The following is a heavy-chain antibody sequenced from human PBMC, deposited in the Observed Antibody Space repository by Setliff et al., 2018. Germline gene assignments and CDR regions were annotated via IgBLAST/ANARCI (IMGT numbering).Heavy chain of an antibody. Sequence: SVKVSCKASGVTFSRYAFNWVRQAPGQGLEWMGAIIPVFGKPYYAQTMQGRLTITADESSRTTSMELRSLISEDTAIYFCSSGRSGLLVGASSPFDQWGQGTLVTVSS. CDR3: SSGRSGLLVGASSPFDQ. CDR1: GVTFSRYA. D-gene: IGHD1-26*01. V-gene: IGHV1-69*13. CDR2: IIPVFGKP. J-gene: IGHJ4*02.